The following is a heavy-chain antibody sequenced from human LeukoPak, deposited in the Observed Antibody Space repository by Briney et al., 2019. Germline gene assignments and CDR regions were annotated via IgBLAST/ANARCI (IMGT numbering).Heavy chain of an antibody. J-gene: IGHJ5*02. V-gene: IGHV3-23*01. CDR3: AKSQLTSYNWFDP. Sequence: PGGSLRLSCAASGFTFSSYAMSWVRQAPGKGLEWVSGISGSSGSTYYADSVKGRFTISRDTSKNTLYLQMNSLRAEDTAVYYCAKSQLTSYNWFDPWGQGTLVTVSS. D-gene: IGHD1-1*01. CDR1: GFTFSSYA. CDR2: ISGSSGST.